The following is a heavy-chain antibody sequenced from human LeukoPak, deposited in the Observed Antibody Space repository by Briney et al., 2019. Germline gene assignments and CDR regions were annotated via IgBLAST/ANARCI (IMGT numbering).Heavy chain of an antibody. CDR1: GFTFSNYW. Sequence: GGSLRLSCAASGFTFSNYWMSWVRQAPGKGLEWVANIRQDGNEKYYVGSVRGRFTISRDNAKNSLYLQMNSLRAEDTAVYYCARHYDILTGTFPYYWGQGTLVTVSS. D-gene: IGHD3-9*01. CDR3: ARHYDILTGTFPYY. CDR2: IRQDGNEK. J-gene: IGHJ4*02. V-gene: IGHV3-7*03.